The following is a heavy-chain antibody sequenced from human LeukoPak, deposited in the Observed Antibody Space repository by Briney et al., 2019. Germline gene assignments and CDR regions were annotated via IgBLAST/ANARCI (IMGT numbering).Heavy chain of an antibody. J-gene: IGHJ4*02. D-gene: IGHD2-15*01. CDR3: AREGGTTYCSGGSCYSFGYFDY. Sequence: SETLSLTCTVSGGSVSSGSYYWSWIRQPPGKGLEWIGYIYYSGSTNYNPSLKSRVTISVDTSKNQFSLKLSSVTAADTAVYYCAREGGTTYCSGGSCYSFGYFDYWGQGTLVTVSS. V-gene: IGHV4-61*01. CDR2: IYYSGST. CDR1: GGSVSSGSYY.